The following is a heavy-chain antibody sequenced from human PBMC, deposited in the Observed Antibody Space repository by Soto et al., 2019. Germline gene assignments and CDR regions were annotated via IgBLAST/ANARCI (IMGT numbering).Heavy chain of an antibody. CDR3: ARDRSGAAVAGFYDYYGMDV. D-gene: IGHD6-19*01. V-gene: IGHV4-31*03. Sequence: PSETLSLTCTVSGGSISSGGYYWSWIRQHPGKGLEWIGYIYYSGSTYYNPSLKSRVTISVDTSKNQFSLKLSSVTAADTAVYYCARDRSGAAVAGFYDYYGMDVWGQGTTVTVSS. CDR1: GGSISSGGYY. J-gene: IGHJ6*02. CDR2: IYYSGST.